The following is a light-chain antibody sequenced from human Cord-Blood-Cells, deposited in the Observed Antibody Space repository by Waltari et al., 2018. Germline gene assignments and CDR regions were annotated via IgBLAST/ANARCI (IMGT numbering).Light chain of an antibody. J-gene: IGLJ1*01. CDR2: DVS. CDR3: SSYTSSSTLV. Sequence: QSALTQPASVSGSPGQSITISCTGTSRDVGGYNYFSWYQQPPGKAPKLMIYDVSNRPSGVSNRFSGSKSGNTASLTISGLQAEDEADYYCSSYTSSSTLVFGTGTKVTVL. CDR1: SRDVGGYNY. V-gene: IGLV2-14*01.